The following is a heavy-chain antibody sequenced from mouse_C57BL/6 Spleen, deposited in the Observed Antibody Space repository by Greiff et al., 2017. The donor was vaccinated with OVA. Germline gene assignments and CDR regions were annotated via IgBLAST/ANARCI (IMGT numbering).Heavy chain of an antibody. Sequence: QVQLKQPGAELVRPGSSVKLSCKASGYTFTSYWMHWVKQRPIQGLEWIGNIDPSDSETHYNQKFKDKATLTVDKSSSTAYMQLNSLTSEDSAVYYCARNYYGSSWDYYAMDYWGQGTSVTVSS. V-gene: IGHV1-52*01. J-gene: IGHJ4*01. CDR1: GYTFTSYW. CDR3: ARNYYGSSWDYYAMDY. D-gene: IGHD1-1*01. CDR2: IDPSDSET.